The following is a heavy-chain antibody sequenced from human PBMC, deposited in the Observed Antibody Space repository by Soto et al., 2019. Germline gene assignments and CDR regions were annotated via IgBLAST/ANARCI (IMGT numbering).Heavy chain of an antibody. CDR1: GGSISSYY. Sequence: QVQLQESGPGLVRPSATLSLTCTVSGGSISSYYWSWIRQPPGKGLEWIGYIYYSGSTHYNPSLKSRLTIREDTFKNQFSLKLRSVTAADTGVYYCARHMPVTGFLFQFDPWGQGTLVTAS. CDR2: IYYSGST. V-gene: IGHV4-59*08. J-gene: IGHJ5*02. CDR3: ARHMPVTGFLFQFDP. D-gene: IGHD2-2*01.